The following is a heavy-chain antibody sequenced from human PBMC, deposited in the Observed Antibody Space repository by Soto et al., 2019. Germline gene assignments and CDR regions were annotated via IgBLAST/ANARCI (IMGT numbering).Heavy chain of an antibody. D-gene: IGHD6-6*01. J-gene: IGHJ4*02. CDR1: GYSFTTYG. CDR3: ARNGGSSSPLDY. Sequence: ASVKVSCKASGYSFTTYGITWVLQAPGQGLEWMGWISAYNGIANYAQKFQGRINMTTDTSTNTAYMELGSLRSDDAAVYYCARNGGSSSPLDYWGQGTLVTVSS. CDR2: ISAYNGIA. V-gene: IGHV1-18*01.